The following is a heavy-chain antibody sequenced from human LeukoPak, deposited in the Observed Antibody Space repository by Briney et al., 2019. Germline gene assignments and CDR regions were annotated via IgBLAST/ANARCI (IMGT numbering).Heavy chain of an antibody. V-gene: IGHV3-23*01. CDR3: SHPSTPDYGGLDY. D-gene: IGHD4-17*01. CDR2: ITGSGDSI. Sequence: GGSLRLSCAASGFTFRLYVMTWVRQAPGKGLEWVSAITGSGDSIYYADSVRGRFTISRDNSKNTLYLQMNSLRDEDTAVYYCSHPSTPDYGGLDYWGQGTLVTVSS. CDR1: GFTFRLYV. J-gene: IGHJ4*02.